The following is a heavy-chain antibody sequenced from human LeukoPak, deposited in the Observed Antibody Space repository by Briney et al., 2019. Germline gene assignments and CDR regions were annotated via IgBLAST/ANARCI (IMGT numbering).Heavy chain of an antibody. CDR2: ISSSSSYI. J-gene: IGHJ4*02. V-gene: IGHV3-21*01. CDR3: ARDPSGSYVAR. Sequence: GGSLRLSCAASGFTFSSYSMNWVRQAPGKGLEWVSSISSSSSYIYYADSVKGRFTISRDNAKNSLYLQMNSLRAEDTAVYYCARDPSGSYVARWGQGTLVTVSS. CDR1: GFTFSSYS. D-gene: IGHD1-26*01.